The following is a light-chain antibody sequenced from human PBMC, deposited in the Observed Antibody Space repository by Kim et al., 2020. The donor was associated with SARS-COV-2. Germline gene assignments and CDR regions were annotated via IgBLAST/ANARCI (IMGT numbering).Light chain of an antibody. CDR1: QSLSSTY. CDR3: QHYGSSVLT. V-gene: IGKV3-20*01. J-gene: IGKJ4*01. CDR2: GAS. Sequence: EIVLTQSPGTLSLSPGERATLSCRASQSLSSTYLAWYQQKPGQAPRLLIYGASSRATGIPDRFSGSGSGTDFTLTISGLEAEDFAVFYCQHYGSSVLTFGGGTKVDIK.